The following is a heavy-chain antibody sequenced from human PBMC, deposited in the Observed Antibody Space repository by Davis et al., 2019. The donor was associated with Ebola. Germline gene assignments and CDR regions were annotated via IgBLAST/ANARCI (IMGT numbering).Heavy chain of an antibody. CDR2: IKQDGSEK. D-gene: IGHD5-18*01. CDR3: AREQPRGFNT. Sequence: GSLRLSCAASVFTFSSSWMTLVRQAPGKGLEWVANIKQDGSEKYYVDSVKGRFTISRDNAKNSLYLKMNSLRAEDTAVYYCAREQPRGFNTWGQGTLVTVSS. CDR1: VFTFSSSW. V-gene: IGHV3-7*03. J-gene: IGHJ5*02.